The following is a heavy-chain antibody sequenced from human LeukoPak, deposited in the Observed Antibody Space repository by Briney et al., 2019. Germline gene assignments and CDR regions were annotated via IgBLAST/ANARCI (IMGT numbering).Heavy chain of an antibody. CDR2: INPNSGGT. CDR3: ARDDTEVSFDY. J-gene: IGHJ4*02. CDR1: GYTFTIYY. Sequence: ASAKVSCKASGYTFTIYYMHWVRQAPGQGLEWMGRINPNSGGTNYAQKFQGRVTMTRDTSISTAYMELSRLRSDDTAVYYCARDDTEVSFDYWGQGTLVTVSS. V-gene: IGHV1-2*06.